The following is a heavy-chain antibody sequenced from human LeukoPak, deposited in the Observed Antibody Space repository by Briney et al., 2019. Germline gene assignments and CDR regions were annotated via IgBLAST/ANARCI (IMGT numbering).Heavy chain of an antibody. CDR1: GFSVSNDY. V-gene: IGHV3-53*01. CDR2: IYGGGDT. J-gene: IGHJ4*02. CDR3: RLLPSSHYFFDS. Sequence: GGSLRLSCVVSGFSVSNDYMSWVRQAPGKGLEWVSVIYGGGDTYYADSVRGRFTISRDNFENTLFLQMDSLRAEDTAVYCTRLLPSSHYFFDSWGQGALVTVSS. D-gene: IGHD3-9*01.